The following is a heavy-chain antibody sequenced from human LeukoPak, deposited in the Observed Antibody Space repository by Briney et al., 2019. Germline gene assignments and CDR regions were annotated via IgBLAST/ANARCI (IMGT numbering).Heavy chain of an antibody. Sequence: SETLSLTCAVYGGAFSGYYWSWIRQPPGKGLEWIGEINHSGSTNYNPSLKSRVTISVDTSKNQFSLKLSSVTAADTAVYYCARGGDAFDIWGQGTMVTVSS. CDR2: INHSGST. CDR1: GGAFSGYY. V-gene: IGHV4-34*01. CDR3: ARGGDAFDI. J-gene: IGHJ3*02.